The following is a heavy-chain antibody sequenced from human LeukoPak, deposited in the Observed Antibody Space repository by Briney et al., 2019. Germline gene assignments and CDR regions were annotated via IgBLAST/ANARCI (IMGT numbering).Heavy chain of an antibody. D-gene: IGHD6-19*01. CDR2: IYYRGST. V-gene: IGHV4-39*01. Sequence: PSETLSLTCTVSGGSISSGSYYWGWIRQPPGKGLEWIGSIYYRGSTDYNPSLKSRVTMYVDTSKNQFSLKLNSVTAAHTAVYYCATKRSGWYNYYYMDVWGKGATVTVSS. J-gene: IGHJ6*03. CDR1: GGSISSGSYY. CDR3: ATKRSGWYNYYYMDV.